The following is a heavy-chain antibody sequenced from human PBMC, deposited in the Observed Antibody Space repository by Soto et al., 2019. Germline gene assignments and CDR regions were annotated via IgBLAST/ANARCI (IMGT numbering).Heavy chain of an antibody. Sequence: QVQLVQSGAEVQKPGSSVKVSCRASGGTFSGYVITWVRQAPGHGLEWMGEIVPILGIPSYAQKFQGRVTIKADESTSTVYVELSNVRSEDSAVYYCARGGFYEILTGSYPIDAFHLGGQGTMVTVSS. CDR1: GGTFSGYV. V-gene: IGHV1-69*01. CDR2: IVPILGIP. J-gene: IGHJ3*01. D-gene: IGHD3-9*01. CDR3: ARGGFYEILTGSYPIDAFHL.